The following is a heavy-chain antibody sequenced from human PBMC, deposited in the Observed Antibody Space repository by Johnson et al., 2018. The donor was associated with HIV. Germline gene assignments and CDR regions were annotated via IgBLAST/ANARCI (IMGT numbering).Heavy chain of an antibody. Sequence: QVQLVESGGGVVQPGRSLRLSCAASGFTFSTYNMHWVRQAPGKGLEWVAVISYDGSNKYYADSVKAPFTISRDNSKNTLYLQMNSLGTYDTAVYYCARGIGLQRGNALDIWGQGTMVTVSS. D-gene: IGHD7-27*01. CDR1: GFTFSTYN. J-gene: IGHJ3*02. V-gene: IGHV3-30*01. CDR3: ARGIGLQRGNALDI. CDR2: ISYDGSNK.